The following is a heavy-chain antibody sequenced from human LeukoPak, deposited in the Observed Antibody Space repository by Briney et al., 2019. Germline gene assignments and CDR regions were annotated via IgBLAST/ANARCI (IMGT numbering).Heavy chain of an antibody. CDR2: IKQDGGEK. J-gene: IGHJ4*02. CDR3: ARDEYRNAY. V-gene: IGHV3-7*01. D-gene: IGHD1-1*01. Sequence: PGGSLRLSCEVSGFTFSSYWMSWVRQVPGKGLEWVANIKQDGGEKYYVDSVKGRFTISRDNAKNSLYLRMNSLRAEDTAVYYCARDEYRNAYWGQGTLVTVSS. CDR1: GFTFSSYW.